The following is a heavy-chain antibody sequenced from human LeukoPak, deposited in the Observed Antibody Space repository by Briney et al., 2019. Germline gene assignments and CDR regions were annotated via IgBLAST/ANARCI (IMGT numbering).Heavy chain of an antibody. D-gene: IGHD6-25*01. CDR3: ARIDSSGEIDY. J-gene: IGHJ4*02. V-gene: IGHV4-59*08. Sequence: PSETLSLTCTVSGGSISSYYWSWIRQPPGKGLEWIGYIYYSGSTNYNPSLKSRVTISVDTSKNQFSLKLSSVTAAGTAVYYCARIDSSGEIDYWGQGTLVTVSS. CDR2: IYYSGST. CDR1: GGSISSYY.